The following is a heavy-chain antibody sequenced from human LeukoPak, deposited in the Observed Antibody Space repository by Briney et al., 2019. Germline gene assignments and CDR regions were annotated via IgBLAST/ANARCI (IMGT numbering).Heavy chain of an antibody. Sequence: ASVKVSCKASGYTFTGYYMHWVRQAPGQGLEWMGWINPNSGGTNYAQKFQGRVTMTRDTSISTAYMELSRLRSDDTAVYYCARVLGYYYYYYMDVWGEGTTVTVSS. CDR1: GYTFTGYY. CDR3: ARVLGYYYYYYMDV. CDR2: INPNSGGT. J-gene: IGHJ6*03. D-gene: IGHD6-6*01. V-gene: IGHV1-2*02.